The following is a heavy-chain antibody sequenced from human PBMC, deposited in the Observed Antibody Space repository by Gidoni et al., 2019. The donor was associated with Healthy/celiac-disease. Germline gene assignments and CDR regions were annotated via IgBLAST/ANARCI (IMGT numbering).Heavy chain of an antibody. CDR2: INPSGGST. Sequence: QVQLVQSGAEVKKPGASLKVSCKASGYTFTSYYMHWVRQAPGQGLEWMGIINPSGGSTSYAQTFQGRVTMTRDTSTSTVYMELSSLRSEDTAVYYCARGSPPPKYSSSWYGDGGQWPTGENFDYWGQGTLVTVSS. CDR1: GYTFTSYY. CDR3: ARGSPPPKYSSSWYGDGGQWPTGENFDY. V-gene: IGHV1-46*03. D-gene: IGHD6-13*01. J-gene: IGHJ4*02.